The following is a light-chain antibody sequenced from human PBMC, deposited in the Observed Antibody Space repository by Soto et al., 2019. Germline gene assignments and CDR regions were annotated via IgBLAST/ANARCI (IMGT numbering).Light chain of an antibody. CDR2: SAS. CDR1: QGISNY. Sequence: DIQMTQSPSSLSASVRDRVTIXFLASQGISNYLAWYQQKPGKAPDLLIYSASTLQSGVPSRFSGSGSETEFSLTIRALQPEDFATYYCQQLSRYPLTFGGGTKVDIK. V-gene: IGKV1-9*01. J-gene: IGKJ4*01. CDR3: QQLSRYPLT.